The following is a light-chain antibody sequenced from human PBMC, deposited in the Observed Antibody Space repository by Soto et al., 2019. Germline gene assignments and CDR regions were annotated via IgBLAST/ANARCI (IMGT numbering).Light chain of an antibody. J-gene: IGLJ1*01. CDR2: DVN. V-gene: IGLV2-11*01. CDR1: SSDVGAYNH. CDR3: CSYAGSYTYL. Sequence: QSALTQPRSVSGSPGQSVTISCTGTSSDVGAYNHVSWYQHYPGKAPKFMIYDVNKRPSGVPDRFSGSKSGNTASLTISGLQTEDEADYYCCSYAGSYTYLFGTGTKLTVL.